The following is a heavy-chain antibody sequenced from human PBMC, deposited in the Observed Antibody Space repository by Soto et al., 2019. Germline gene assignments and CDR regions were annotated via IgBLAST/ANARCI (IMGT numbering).Heavy chain of an antibody. J-gene: IGHJ4*02. V-gene: IGHV1-18*01. Sequence: QVPLVQSGAEVKKPGASVKVSCKASGYTFTSYGISWVRQAPGQGLEWMGWISAYNGNTNYAQKLQDRVTMTTDTSTSTAYMELRSLRSDDTAVYYCARDSEYYDFWSGYYPDYWGQGTLVTVSS. CDR2: ISAYNGNT. CDR1: GYTFTSYG. CDR3: ARDSEYYDFWSGYYPDY. D-gene: IGHD3-3*01.